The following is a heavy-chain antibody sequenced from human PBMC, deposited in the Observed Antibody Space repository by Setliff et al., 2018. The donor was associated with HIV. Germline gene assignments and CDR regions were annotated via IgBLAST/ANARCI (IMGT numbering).Heavy chain of an antibody. D-gene: IGHD3-3*01. CDR2: IYSSGST. CDR1: GGSISNSNYF. V-gene: IGHV4-39*02. CDR3: ARSFSGRYFWSGYYTGPDPKGENAFDI. J-gene: IGHJ3*02. Sequence: PSETLSLTCTVSGGSISNSNYFWGWIRQPPGKGLEWIGRIYSSGSTYYQPSLQGRVSMSIDSSKNHFSLSPRYVTAADTAVYYCARSFSGRYFWSGYYTGPDPKGENAFDIWGQGTMDTVSS.